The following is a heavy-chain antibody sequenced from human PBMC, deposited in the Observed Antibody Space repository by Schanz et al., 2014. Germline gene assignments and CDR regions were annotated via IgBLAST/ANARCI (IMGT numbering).Heavy chain of an antibody. CDR1: GFSVSTNY. D-gene: IGHD5-12*01. CDR3: ARDEGRDGYNLAFDV. Sequence: EVQLVESGGGLMQPGGSLRLSCAVSGFSVSTNYMSWVRQAPGKGLEWVSTIYIHSVSTNYADSVKGRFIISRDSSKXXXFLQMNSLRDEXXXVYCCARDEGRDGYNLAFDVWGQGTLVTVSS. V-gene: IGHV3-53*01. CDR2: IYIHSVST. J-gene: IGHJ3*01.